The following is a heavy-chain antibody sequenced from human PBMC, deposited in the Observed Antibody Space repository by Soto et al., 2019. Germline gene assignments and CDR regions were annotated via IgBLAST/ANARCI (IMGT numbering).Heavy chain of an antibody. V-gene: IGHV4-59*01. D-gene: IGHD6-13*01. CDR3: ALAAAGTGLFDY. CDR2: IYYSGST. CDR1: GGSISSYY. Sequence: PSETLSLTCTVSGGSISSYYWSWIRQPPGKGLEWIGYIYYSGSTNYNPSLNSRVTISVDTSKNQFSLKLSSVTAADTAVYYCALAAAGTGLFDYWGQGTLVTVSS. J-gene: IGHJ4*02.